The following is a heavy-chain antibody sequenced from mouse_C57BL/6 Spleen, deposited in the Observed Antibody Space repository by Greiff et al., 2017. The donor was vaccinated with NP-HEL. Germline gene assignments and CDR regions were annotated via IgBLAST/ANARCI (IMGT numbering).Heavy chain of an antibody. Sequence: VQLQQSGAELVMPGASVKLSCKASGYTFTSYWMHWVKQRPGQGLEWIGEIDPSDSYTNYNQKFKGKSTLTVDKSSSTAYMQLSSLTSEDSAVYYCARSDTAQVDYWGQGTTLTVSS. V-gene: IGHV1-69*01. CDR3: ARSDTAQVDY. CDR2: IDPSDSYT. J-gene: IGHJ2*01. CDR1: GYTFTSYW. D-gene: IGHD3-2*02.